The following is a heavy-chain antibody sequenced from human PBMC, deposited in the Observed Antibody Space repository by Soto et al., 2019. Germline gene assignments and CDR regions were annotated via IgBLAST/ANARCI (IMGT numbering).Heavy chain of an antibody. CDR2: IYYSGST. CDR1: GGSISSYY. CDR3: ARVPSTVPYCSGGSCYSVPYYYGMDV. D-gene: IGHD2-15*01. Sequence: SETLSLTCTVSGGSISSYYWSWIRQPPGKGLEWIGYIYYSGSTNYNPSLKSRVTISVDTSKNQFSLKLSSVTAADTAVYYCARVPSTVPYCSGGSCYSVPYYYGMDVWGQGTTVTVSS. V-gene: IGHV4-59*01. J-gene: IGHJ6*02.